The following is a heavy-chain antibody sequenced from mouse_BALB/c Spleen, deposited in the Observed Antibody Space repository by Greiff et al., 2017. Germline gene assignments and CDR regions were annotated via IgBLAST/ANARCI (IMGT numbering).Heavy chain of an antibody. J-gene: IGHJ4*01. D-gene: IGHD1-1*01. CDR3: ARDGSSYYAMDY. CDR2: ISTYYGNT. V-gene: IGHV1-67*01. CDR1: GYTFTDYA. Sequence: QVQLQQSGPELVRPGVSVKISCKGSGYTFTDYAMHWVKQSHAKSLEWIGVISTYYGNTNYNQKFKGKATMTVDKSSSTAYMELARLTSEDSAIYYCARDGSSYYAMDYWGQGTSVTVSS.